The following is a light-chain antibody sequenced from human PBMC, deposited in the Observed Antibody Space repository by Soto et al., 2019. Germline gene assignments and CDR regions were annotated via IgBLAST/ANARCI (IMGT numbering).Light chain of an antibody. Sequence: ETVMTQSPATLSVSPEDRVTLSCRASQSIGTNLLWLQQSPGQPPRLLISGASDRVAGVPDRFSGSGSGTDFTLTISGLQSEDCAVYYCQQYAGWPRTFGQGTKVDI. J-gene: IGKJ2*01. CDR1: QSIGTN. CDR3: QQYAGWPRT. CDR2: GAS. V-gene: IGKV3-15*01.